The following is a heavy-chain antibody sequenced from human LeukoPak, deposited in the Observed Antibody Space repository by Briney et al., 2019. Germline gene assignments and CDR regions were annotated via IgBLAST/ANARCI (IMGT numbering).Heavy chain of an antibody. Sequence: GGSLRLSCAASGFTFSSYRMTWVRQAPGKGLEWVSSISSSSSYIYNADSVKGRFTISRDNAKNSLYLQMNSLRAEDTAVYYCARSTSVNYDSSGYSALDYWGQGTLVTVSS. CDR3: ARSTSVNYDSSGYSALDY. CDR1: GFTFSSYR. D-gene: IGHD3-22*01. V-gene: IGHV3-21*01. CDR2: ISSSSSYI. J-gene: IGHJ4*02.